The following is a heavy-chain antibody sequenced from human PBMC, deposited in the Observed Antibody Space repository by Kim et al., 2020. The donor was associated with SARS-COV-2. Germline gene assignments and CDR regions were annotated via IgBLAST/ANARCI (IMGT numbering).Heavy chain of an antibody. V-gene: IGHV3-48*02. Sequence: GRFTISRDNAKNSLYLQMNSLRDEDTAVYYCAREGGYCSSTSCQEENFQHWGQGTLVTVSS. D-gene: IGHD2-2*01. J-gene: IGHJ1*01. CDR3: AREGGYCSSTSCQEENFQH.